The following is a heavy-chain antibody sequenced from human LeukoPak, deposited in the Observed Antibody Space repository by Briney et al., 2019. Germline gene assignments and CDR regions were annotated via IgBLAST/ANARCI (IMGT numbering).Heavy chain of an antibody. V-gene: IGHV3-30*03. CDR1: GFTFSSYW. Sequence: GGSLRLSCAASGFTFSSYWMSWVRQAPGKGLEWVAVISYDGSNKYYADSVKGRFTISRDNSKNTLYLQMNSLRAEDTAVYYCASEGGSNYDFWSGYYNPPDYWGQGTLVTVSS. CDR2: ISYDGSNK. J-gene: IGHJ4*02. D-gene: IGHD3-3*01. CDR3: ASEGGSNYDFWSGYYNPPDY.